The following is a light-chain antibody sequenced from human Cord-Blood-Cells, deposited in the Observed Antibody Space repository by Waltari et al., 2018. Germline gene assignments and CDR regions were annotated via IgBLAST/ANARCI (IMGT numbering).Light chain of an antibody. J-gene: IGKJ4*01. CDR3: QQSYSTPLT. CDR1: KSISSY. Sequence: IQLTQSPSSLSASVGDRSTITCRASKSISSYLNWYQQKPGKAPKLLIYAASSLQSGVPSRFSGSGSGTDFTLTISSLQPEDFATYYCQQSYSTPLTFGGGTKVEIK. CDR2: AAS. V-gene: IGKV1-39*01.